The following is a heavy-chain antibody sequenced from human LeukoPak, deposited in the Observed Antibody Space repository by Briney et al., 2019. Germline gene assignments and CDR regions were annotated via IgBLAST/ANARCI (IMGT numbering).Heavy chain of an antibody. CDR2: INHSGST. Sequence: SETLSLTCAVYGGSFSGYYWSWIRQPPGKGLEWIGEINHSGSTNYNPSLKSRVTISVDTSKNQFSLKLSSVTAADTAVNYCAREGGRRKYTISLSGVSKNWFDPWGQGTLVTVSS. V-gene: IGHV4-34*01. CDR3: AREGGRRKYTISLSGVSKNWFDP. D-gene: IGHD3-3*01. J-gene: IGHJ5*02. CDR1: GGSFSGYY.